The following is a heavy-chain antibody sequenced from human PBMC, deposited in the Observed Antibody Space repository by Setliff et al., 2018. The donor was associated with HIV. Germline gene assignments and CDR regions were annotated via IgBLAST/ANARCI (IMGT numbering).Heavy chain of an antibody. CDR2: INPNSSDT. V-gene: IGHV1-2*02. D-gene: IGHD4-17*01. Sequence: ASVKVSCKASGYTFTDYYIHWVRQAPGQGLEWMGWINPNSSDTNYAQKFQGRVTMTRDTSISTAYMDLSRLRSNDTAVYYCARRVPPIPSGDLDYWGQGTLVTVSS. CDR3: ARRVPPIPSGDLDY. J-gene: IGHJ4*02. CDR1: GYTFTDYY.